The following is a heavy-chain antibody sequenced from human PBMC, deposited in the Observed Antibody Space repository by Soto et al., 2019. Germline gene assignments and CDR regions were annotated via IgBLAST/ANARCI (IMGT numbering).Heavy chain of an antibody. J-gene: IGHJ4*01. CDR2: ISYSGST. CDR1: GGSISSGGYY. Sequence: QVQLQESGPGLVQPSQTLSLTCTVSGGSISSGGYYWSWIRQHPGTGLEGIGHISYSGSTYYNTSLKSRVTISVDTSRNQFSPIVNSVTAADTDVYYCARGVLHWGQGTLVTVSS. CDR3: ARGVLH. V-gene: IGHV4-31*03.